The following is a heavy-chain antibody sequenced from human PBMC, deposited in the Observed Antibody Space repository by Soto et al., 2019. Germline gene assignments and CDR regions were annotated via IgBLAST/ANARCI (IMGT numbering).Heavy chain of an antibody. D-gene: IGHD2-8*01. V-gene: IGHV3-23*01. CDR2: ISGSGGST. CDR3: AKDLGLMVYEYYFDY. Sequence: GGSLRLSCAASGFTFSSYAMSWVRQAPGKGLEWVSAISGSGGSTYYADSVKGRFTISRDNSKNTLYLQMNSLRAEDTAVYYCAKDLGLMVYEYYFDYWGQGTLVTVSS. J-gene: IGHJ4*02. CDR1: GFTFSSYA.